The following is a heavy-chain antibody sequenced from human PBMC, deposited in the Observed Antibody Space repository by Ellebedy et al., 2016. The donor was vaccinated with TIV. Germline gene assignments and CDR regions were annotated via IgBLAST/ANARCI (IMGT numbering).Heavy chain of an antibody. CDR1: GYTFISYG. V-gene: IGHV1-18*04. CDR2: ISAYNGNT. CDR3: ARAFNGSNWFDP. Sequence: ASVKVSCKASGYTFISYGISWVRQAPGQGLEWMGWISAYNGNTNYAQKLQDRVTMTTDTFASTAYMELRSLRSDDTAVYYCARAFNGSNWFDPWGQGTLVTVSS. J-gene: IGHJ5*02.